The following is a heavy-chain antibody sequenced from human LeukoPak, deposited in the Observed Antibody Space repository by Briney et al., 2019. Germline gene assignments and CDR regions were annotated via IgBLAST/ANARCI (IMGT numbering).Heavy chain of an antibody. CDR1: GYTFTAYY. CDR2: MNPNSGNT. D-gene: IGHD6-19*01. J-gene: IGHJ4*02. CDR3: ARGGGSGWGSGSFFDY. V-gene: IGHV1-8*02. Sequence: RASVKVSCKASGYTFTAYYLHWVRQATGQGLEWMGWMNPNSGNTGYAQKFQGRVTMTRNTSISTAYMELSSLRSEDTAVYYCARGGGSGWGSGSFFDYWGQGTLVTVSS.